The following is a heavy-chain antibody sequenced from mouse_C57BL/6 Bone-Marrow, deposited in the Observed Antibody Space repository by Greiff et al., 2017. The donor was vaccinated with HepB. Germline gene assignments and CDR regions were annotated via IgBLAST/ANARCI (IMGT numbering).Heavy chain of an antibody. CDR1: GYAFSSSW. CDR3: ARSYDGYYDFDY. Sequence: QVQLKESGPELVKPGASVKISCKASGYAFSSSWMNWVKQRPGKGLEWIGRIYPGDGDTNYNGKFKGKATLTAEKSSSTAYMQLSSLTSEDSAVYFCARSYDGYYDFDYWGQGTTLTVSS. CDR2: IYPGDGDT. D-gene: IGHD2-3*01. V-gene: IGHV1-82*01. J-gene: IGHJ2*01.